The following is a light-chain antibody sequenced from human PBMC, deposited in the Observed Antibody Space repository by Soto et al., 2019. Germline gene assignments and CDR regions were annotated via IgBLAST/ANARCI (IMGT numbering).Light chain of an antibody. Sequence: QSALTQPRSVSGSPGQSVTISCTGTNSDVGGYNYVSWYQQHPGKVPKLLIYDVSKRPSGVPDRFSGSKSGNTASLTISGLQAEDEADYYCCSNAATDTWVFGGGTKLTVL. CDR3: CSNAATDTWV. V-gene: IGLV2-11*01. J-gene: IGLJ3*02. CDR1: NSDVGGYNY. CDR2: DVS.